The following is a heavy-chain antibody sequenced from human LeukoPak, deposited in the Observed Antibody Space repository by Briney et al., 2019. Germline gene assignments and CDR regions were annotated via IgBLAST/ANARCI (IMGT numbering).Heavy chain of an antibody. CDR3: ARSTRYDSSGYYLEAFDI. J-gene: IGHJ3*02. Sequence: SETLSLTCTVSGGSISSYYWGWIRQPPGKGLEWIGSIYYSGSTYYNPSLKSRVTISVDTSKNRFSLKLSSVTAADTAVYYCARSTRYDSSGYYLEAFDIWGQGTMVTVSS. CDR1: GGSISSYY. V-gene: IGHV4-39*01. CDR2: IYYSGST. D-gene: IGHD3-22*01.